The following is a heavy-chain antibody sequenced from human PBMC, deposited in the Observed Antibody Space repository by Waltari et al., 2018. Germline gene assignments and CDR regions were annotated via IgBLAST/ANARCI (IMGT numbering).Heavy chain of an antibody. CDR1: GGSFSGYY. V-gene: IGHV4-34*01. CDR2: INHSGST. J-gene: IGHJ4*02. Sequence: QVQLQQWGAGLLKPSETLSLTCAVYGGSFSGYYWSWIRQPPGKGLEWIGEINHSGSTNYNPSLKRRVTISVDTSKNQFSLKLSSVTAADTAVYYCARHRRGPFDYWGQGTLVTVSS. CDR3: ARHRRGPFDY. D-gene: IGHD3-16*01.